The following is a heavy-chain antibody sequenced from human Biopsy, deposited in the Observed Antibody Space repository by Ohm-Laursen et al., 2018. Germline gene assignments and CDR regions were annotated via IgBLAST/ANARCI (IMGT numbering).Heavy chain of an antibody. D-gene: IGHD5-12*01. CDR1: GFTFTHAW. Sequence: SLRLSCSASGFTFTHAWMSWVRQGPGKGLEWFGRIKSRSDGEATDYAAAVQGRFAISRDDSTNKFYLQMNSLKSEGTGVFYCTVDLGRGFHWGQGTLVTVSS. CDR2: IKSRSDGEAT. CDR3: TVDLGRGFH. V-gene: IGHV3-15*01. J-gene: IGHJ4*02.